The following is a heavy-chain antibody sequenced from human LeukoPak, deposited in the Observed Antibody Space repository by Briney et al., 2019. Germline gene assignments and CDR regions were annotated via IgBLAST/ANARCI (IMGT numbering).Heavy chain of an antibody. CDR1: GSTVSSNY. CDR3: ARSMVRGVYYYGMDV. Sequence: PGGSLRLSCAASGSTVSSNYMSWVRQAPGKGLEWVSVIYSGGSTYYADSVKGRFTISRDNSKNTLYLQMNSLRAEDTAVYYCARSMVRGVYYYGMDVWGQGTTVTVSS. CDR2: IYSGGST. J-gene: IGHJ6*02. D-gene: IGHD3-10*01. V-gene: IGHV3-66*01.